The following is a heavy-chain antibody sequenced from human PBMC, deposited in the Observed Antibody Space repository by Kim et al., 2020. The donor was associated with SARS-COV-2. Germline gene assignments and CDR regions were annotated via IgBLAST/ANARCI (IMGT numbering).Heavy chain of an antibody. Sequence: SETLSLTCAVSGGSISSSNWWSWVRQPPGKGLEWIGEIYHSGSTNYNPSLKSRVTISVDKSKNQFSLKLSSVTAADTAVYYCASYCSSTSCPPFDYWGQGTLVTVSS. J-gene: IGHJ4*02. V-gene: IGHV4-4*02. CDR2: IYHSGST. CDR3: ASYCSSTSCPPFDY. CDR1: GGSISSSNW. D-gene: IGHD2-2*01.